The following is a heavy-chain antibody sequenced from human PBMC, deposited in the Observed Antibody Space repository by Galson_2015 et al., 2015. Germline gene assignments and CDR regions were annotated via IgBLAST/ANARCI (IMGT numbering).Heavy chain of an antibody. D-gene: IGHD3-22*01. CDR3: ARERPDYYDNSGPLDY. CDR2: IIPIFGTA. Sequence: SVKVSCKASGGTFSSYAISWVRQAPGQGLEWMGGIIPIFGTANYAQKFQGRVTITADESTSTAYMELSSLRSEDTAVYYCARERPDYYDNSGPLDYWGQGTLVTVSS. CDR1: GGTFSSYA. V-gene: IGHV1-69*13. J-gene: IGHJ4*02.